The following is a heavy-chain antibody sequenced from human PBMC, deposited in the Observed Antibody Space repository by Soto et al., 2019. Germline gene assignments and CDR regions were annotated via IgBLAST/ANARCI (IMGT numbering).Heavy chain of an antibody. CDR1: GYTFTGYY. J-gene: IGHJ6*02. CDR2: INPNSGGT. Sequence: ASVKVSCKASGYTFTGYYMHWVRQAPGQGLEWMGWINPNSGGTNYAQKFQGRVTMTRDTSISTAYMELSRLRSDDTAVYYCARNVVVVAATYYYYGMYVCRQRTTVRVSS. V-gene: IGHV1-2*02. D-gene: IGHD2-15*01. CDR3: ARNVVVVAATYYYYGMYV.